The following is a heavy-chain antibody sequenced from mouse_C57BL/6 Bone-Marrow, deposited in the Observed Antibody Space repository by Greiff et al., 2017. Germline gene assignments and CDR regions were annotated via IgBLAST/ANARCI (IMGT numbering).Heavy chain of an antibody. CDR3: ASPYYYGSSYWYFDV. V-gene: IGHV1-7*01. J-gene: IGHJ1*03. D-gene: IGHD1-1*01. CDR1: GYTFTSYW. CDR2: INPSSGYT. Sequence: QVQLQQSGAELAKPGASVKLSCKASGYTFTSYWLHWVKQRPGQGLEWIGYINPSSGYTTYNQKFKDKATLPADKSSSTGYMQLSSLTYEDSAVYYCASPYYYGSSYWYFDVWGTGTTVTVSS.